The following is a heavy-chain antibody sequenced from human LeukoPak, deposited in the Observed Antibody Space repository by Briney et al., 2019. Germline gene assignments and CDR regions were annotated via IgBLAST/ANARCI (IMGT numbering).Heavy chain of an antibody. Sequence: SETLSLTCTVSGGSISSSSYYWGWIRQPPGKGLALIGSIYYSGSTYYNPSLKSRVTISVDTSKNQFSLKLSSVTAADTAVYYCARTPHYYGSGMDVWGQGTTVTVSS. D-gene: IGHD3-10*01. CDR1: GGSISSSSYY. V-gene: IGHV4-39*01. CDR3: ARTPHYYGSGMDV. CDR2: IYYSGST. J-gene: IGHJ6*02.